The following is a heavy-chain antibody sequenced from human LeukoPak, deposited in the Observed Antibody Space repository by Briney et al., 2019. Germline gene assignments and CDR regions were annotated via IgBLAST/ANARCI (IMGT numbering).Heavy chain of an antibody. D-gene: IGHD6-19*01. CDR3: ARTSSGWYNVDY. J-gene: IGHJ4*02. CDR1: GGTFSSYA. V-gene: IGHV1-46*01. Sequence: GASVKVSCKTSGGTFSSYAISWVRQAPGQGLEWMGIINPSGGSTSYAQKFQGRVTMTRDMSTSTVYMELSSLRSEDTAVYYCARTSSGWYNVDYWGQGTLVTVSS. CDR2: INPSGGST.